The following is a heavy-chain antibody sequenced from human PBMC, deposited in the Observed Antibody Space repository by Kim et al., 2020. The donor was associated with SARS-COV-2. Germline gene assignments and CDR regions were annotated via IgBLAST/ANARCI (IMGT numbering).Heavy chain of an antibody. D-gene: IGHD1-26*01. CDR2: INWNGGST. J-gene: IGHJ4*02. CDR1: GFTFSSYS. V-gene: IGHV3-20*04. CDR3: ARDFISGSYYGAYFDY. Sequence: GGSLRLSCAASGFTFSSYSMNWVRQAPGKGLEWVSGINWNGGSTGYADSVKGRFTISRDNAKNSLYLQMNSLRAEDTALYYCARDFISGSYYGAYFDYWGQGTLVTVSS.